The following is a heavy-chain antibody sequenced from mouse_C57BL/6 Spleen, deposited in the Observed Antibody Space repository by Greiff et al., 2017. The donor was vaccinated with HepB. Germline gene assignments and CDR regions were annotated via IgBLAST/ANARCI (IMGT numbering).Heavy chain of an antibody. CDR1: GYAFSSSW. J-gene: IGHJ2*01. D-gene: IGHD3-2*02. CDR2: IYPGDGDT. V-gene: IGHV1-82*01. CDR3: ARSGRDYFDY. Sequence: VQLQQSGPELVKPGASMKISCKASGYAFSSSWMNWVKQRPGKGLEWIGRIYPGDGDTNYNGKFKGKATLTADKSSSTAYMQLSSLTSEDSAVYFCARSGRDYFDYWGKGTTLTVSS.